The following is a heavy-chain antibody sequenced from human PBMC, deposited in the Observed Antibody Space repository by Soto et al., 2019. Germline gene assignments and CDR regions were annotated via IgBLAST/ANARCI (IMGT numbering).Heavy chain of an antibody. Sequence: GGSLRLSCAASGFTFRKYNMHWVRQAPGKGLEWVAIISYDGSNKYYADSVRGRFTISRDNSKNTLYLQIDSLTAEDTAVYYCAKDLSSSWSFDYWGQGTLVTVSS. CDR3: AKDLSSSWSFDY. J-gene: IGHJ4*02. CDR1: GFTFRKYN. V-gene: IGHV3-30*18. CDR2: ISYDGSNK. D-gene: IGHD6-13*01.